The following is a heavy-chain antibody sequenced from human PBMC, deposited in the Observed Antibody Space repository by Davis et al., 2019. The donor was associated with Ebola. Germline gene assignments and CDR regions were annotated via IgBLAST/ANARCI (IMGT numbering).Heavy chain of an antibody. CDR3: ARDRGMVSISDY. J-gene: IGHJ4*02. CDR2: IKQDGSEK. D-gene: IGHD3-10*01. V-gene: IGHV3-7*01. Sequence: GESLKISCAASGFTFSNYWMSWVRQAPGKGLEWVANIKQDGSEKYYVDSVKGRFTISRDNAKNSLYLQMNSLRAEDTGVYYCARDRGMVSISDYWGQGTLVTVSS. CDR1: GFTFSNYW.